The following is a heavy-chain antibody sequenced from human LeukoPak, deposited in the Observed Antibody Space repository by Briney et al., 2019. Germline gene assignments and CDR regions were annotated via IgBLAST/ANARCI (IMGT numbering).Heavy chain of an antibody. D-gene: IGHD3-3*01. V-gene: IGHV3-53*01. CDR2: IYTGGST. CDR3: ARVHDFWSGSRRDDALDI. J-gene: IGHJ3*02. CDR1: RFALSTNF. Sequence: GGSLRLSCAVSRFALSTNFMSWVRQAPGKGLECVSLIYTGGSTYSADSVKGRFTISRDNSKNTLYLQMNSLRAEDTAVYYCARVHDFWSGSRRDDALDIWGQGTLVTVSS.